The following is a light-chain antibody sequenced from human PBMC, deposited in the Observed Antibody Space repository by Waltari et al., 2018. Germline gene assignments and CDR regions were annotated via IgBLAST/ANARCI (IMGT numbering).Light chain of an antibody. Sequence: QSVLTQPPSASGTPGQRVAISCSGPRSNIGSNSVHWYQQLPGTAPKLLTHSNKQRPSGVPDRFSGSKSGTSASLAISGLQSEDEAHYYCAAWDASLNGWVFGGGTKLTVL. CDR2: SNK. V-gene: IGLV1-44*01. CDR3: AAWDASLNGWV. J-gene: IGLJ3*02. CDR1: RSNIGSNS.